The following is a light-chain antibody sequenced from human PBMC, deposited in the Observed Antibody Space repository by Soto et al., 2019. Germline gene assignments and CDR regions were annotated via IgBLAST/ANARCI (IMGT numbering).Light chain of an antibody. CDR3: AAWDDSLNGHI. CDR2: SSN. J-gene: IGLJ1*01. V-gene: IGLV1-44*01. CDR1: SSNIGSNS. Sequence: VLAQPHSASGTPGQRVTISCSGSSSNIGSNSVHWFQQVPGTAPKPLIYSSNQRPSGVPERFSGSKSGTSASLAISGLQSEDEADYYCAAWDDSLNGHIFGTGTKVTVL.